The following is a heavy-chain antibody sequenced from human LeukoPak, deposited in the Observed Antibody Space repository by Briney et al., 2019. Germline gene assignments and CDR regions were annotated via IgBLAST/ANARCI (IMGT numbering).Heavy chain of an antibody. Sequence: SETLSLTCAVYGGSFSGYYWSWIRQPPGKGLEWIGEINHSGSTNYNPSLKSRVTISVDTSKNQFSLKLSPVTAADTAVYYCASDHYYGSGSYRYWGQGTLVTVSS. D-gene: IGHD3-10*01. CDR2: INHSGST. V-gene: IGHV4-34*01. CDR1: GGSFSGYY. CDR3: ASDHYYGSGSYRY. J-gene: IGHJ4*02.